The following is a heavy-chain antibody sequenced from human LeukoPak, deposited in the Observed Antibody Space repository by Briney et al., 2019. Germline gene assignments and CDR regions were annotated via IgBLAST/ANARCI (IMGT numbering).Heavy chain of an antibody. CDR3: ARGIMNSGSYYVLGY. D-gene: IGHD1-26*01. Sequence: GASVKVSCKASGYTFTSYGISWVRQAPGQGLEWMGRISAYNGNTNYTQKVQGRVTMTTATSTSTAYMELWSLRSDGTAVYYCARGIMNSGSYYVLGYWGQGTLVTVSS. CDR2: ISAYNGNT. V-gene: IGHV1-18*01. J-gene: IGHJ4*02. CDR1: GYTFTSYG.